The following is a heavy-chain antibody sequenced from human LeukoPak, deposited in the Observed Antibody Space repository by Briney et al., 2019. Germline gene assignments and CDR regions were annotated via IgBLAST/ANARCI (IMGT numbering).Heavy chain of an antibody. D-gene: IGHD6-19*01. CDR2: IHHSGTT. J-gene: IGHJ4*02. V-gene: IGHV4-38-2*02. Sequence: SEALSLTCSVSGYSVDSGYFWGWIRQPPGKGLEWIGNIHHSGTTYYNPSLKSRVTISVDTSKNQFSLNLSSVTAADTAFYYCARDLGSGWSPGYWGQGTLVTVSS. CDR3: ARDLGSGWSPGY. CDR1: GYSVDSGYF.